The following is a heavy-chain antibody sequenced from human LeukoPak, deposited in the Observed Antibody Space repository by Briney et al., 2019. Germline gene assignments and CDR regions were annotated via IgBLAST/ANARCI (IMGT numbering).Heavy chain of an antibody. CDR2: ILPMLGTA. V-gene: IGHV1-69*16. Sequence: SVKVSCKASGGALSDYTISWVRQAPGQGLEWMGAILPMLGTAKYAQSLQGRVTITTDDSSSTVYMELSSLRSEDTASYFCARDGLLTRTGMDVWGKGTTVTVSS. CDR1: GGALSDYT. J-gene: IGHJ6*03. D-gene: IGHD3/OR15-3a*01. CDR3: ARDGLLTRTGMDV.